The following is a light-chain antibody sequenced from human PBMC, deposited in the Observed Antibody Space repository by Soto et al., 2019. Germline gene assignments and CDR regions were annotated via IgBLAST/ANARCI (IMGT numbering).Light chain of an antibody. CDR1: QSVSSY. CDR3: QQRSNWPPT. J-gene: IGKJ5*01. CDR2: DAS. V-gene: IGKV3-11*01. Sequence: EIVLTQSPAILSLSPGERATLSRRASQSVSSYLAWYQQKPGQAPRLLIYDASNRATGIPARFSGSGSGTDFTLTISSLEPEDFAVYYCQQRSNWPPTFGQGTRLEIK.